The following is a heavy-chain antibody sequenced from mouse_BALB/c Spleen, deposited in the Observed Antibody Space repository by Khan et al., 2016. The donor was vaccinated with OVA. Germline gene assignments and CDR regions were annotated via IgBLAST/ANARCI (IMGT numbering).Heavy chain of an antibody. CDR1: GYSITSDYA. V-gene: IGHV3-2*02. J-gene: IGHJ2*01. CDR2: IRYSGRT. Sequence: EVPLQESGPGLVKPSQSLSLTCTVTGYSITSDYAWNWIRQFPGNKLEWMGYIRYSGRTSYNPSLKSRISITRDTSTNQFFLQLNSVTTEYTATYYCARSVTITTVVATDFDYWGQGTTLTVSS. D-gene: IGHD1-1*01. CDR3: ARSVTITTVVATDFDY.